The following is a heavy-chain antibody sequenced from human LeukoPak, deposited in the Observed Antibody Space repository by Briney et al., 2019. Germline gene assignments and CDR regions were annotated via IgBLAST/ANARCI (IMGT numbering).Heavy chain of an antibody. Sequence: GGSLRLSCSASGFTFSSYAMHWVRQAPGKGLEYVSAISSNGGSTYYADSVKGRFTISRDNSKNTLYLQMSSLRSEDTAVYYCARAREGVVVPAYQHWGQGTLVTVSS. J-gene: IGHJ1*01. CDR3: ARAREGVVVPAYQH. CDR2: ISSNGGST. D-gene: IGHD2-2*01. V-gene: IGHV3-64D*06. CDR1: GFTFSSYA.